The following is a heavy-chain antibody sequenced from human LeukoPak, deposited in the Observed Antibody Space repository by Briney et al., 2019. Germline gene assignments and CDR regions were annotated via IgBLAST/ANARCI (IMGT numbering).Heavy chain of an antibody. Sequence: ASVKVSCKASGYTFTSYGISWVRQAPGQGLEWMGWISAYNGNTNYAQKLQGRVTMTTDTSTSTAYMELRSLRSDDTAVYYCARVRTPGYCSGGSCYVLSSADAFDIWGQGTMVTVSS. CDR3: ARVRTPGYCSGGSCYVLSSADAFDI. CDR1: GYTFTSYG. D-gene: IGHD2-15*01. J-gene: IGHJ3*02. V-gene: IGHV1-18*01. CDR2: ISAYNGNT.